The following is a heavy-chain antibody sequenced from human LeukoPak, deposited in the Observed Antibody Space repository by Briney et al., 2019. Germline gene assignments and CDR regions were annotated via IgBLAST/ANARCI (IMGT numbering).Heavy chain of an antibody. Sequence: SVKVSCKASGGTFSSYAISWVRQAPGQGLEWMGGIIPIFGTANYAQKFQGRVTITADKSTSTAYMELSSLRSEDTAVYYCARSHCSGGSGYSPAFDIWGQGTMVTVSS. D-gene: IGHD2-15*01. CDR3: ARSHCSGGSGYSPAFDI. CDR2: IIPIFGTA. CDR1: GGTFSSYA. J-gene: IGHJ3*02. V-gene: IGHV1-69*06.